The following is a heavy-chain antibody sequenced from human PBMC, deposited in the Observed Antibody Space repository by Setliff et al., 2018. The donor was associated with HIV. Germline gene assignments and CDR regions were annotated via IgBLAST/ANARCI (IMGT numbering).Heavy chain of an antibody. D-gene: IGHD2-21*02. CDR1: GVSISSQY. V-gene: IGHV4-59*11. CDR3: ARAPGVTPFDH. Sequence: PSETLSLTCAVSGVSISSQYWSWIRQPPGKGLEWIGFIYYNVNNNYNPSLKSRVSLSVDTSKNQFSLNLSSVTAADTAVYYCARAPGVTPFDHWGPGTLVTVSS. CDR2: IYYNVNN. J-gene: IGHJ4*02.